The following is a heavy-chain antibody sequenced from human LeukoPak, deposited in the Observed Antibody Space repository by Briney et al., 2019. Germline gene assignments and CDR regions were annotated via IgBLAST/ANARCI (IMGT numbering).Heavy chain of an antibody. J-gene: IGHJ4*02. V-gene: IGHV3-48*04. Sequence: GGSLRLSCAASGFTFSSYSMNWVRQAPGKGLEWVSYISSSSSTIYYADSVKSRFTISRDNAKNSLYLQMNSLRAEDTAVYYCARDLGHYYGSGSHHFDYWGQGTLVTVSS. CDR3: ARDLGHYYGSGSHHFDY. CDR1: GFTFSSYS. D-gene: IGHD3-10*01. CDR2: ISSSSSTI.